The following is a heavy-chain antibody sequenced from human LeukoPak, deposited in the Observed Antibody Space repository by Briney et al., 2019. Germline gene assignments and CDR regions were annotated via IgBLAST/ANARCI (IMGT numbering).Heavy chain of an antibody. J-gene: IGHJ4*02. D-gene: IGHD5-18*01. CDR1: GGSISSCSYY. CDR2: IYYSGST. CDR3: ARILDTAMASY. Sequence: PSEILSLTCTVSGGSISSCSYYWGWIRQPPGKGLEWIGSIYYSGSTYYNPSLKSRVTISVDTSKNQFSLKLSSVTAADTAVYYCARILDTAMASYWGQGTLVTVSS. V-gene: IGHV4-39*01.